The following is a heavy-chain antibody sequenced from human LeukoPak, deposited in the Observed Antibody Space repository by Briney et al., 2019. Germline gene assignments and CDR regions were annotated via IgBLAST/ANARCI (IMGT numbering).Heavy chain of an antibody. CDR2: INHSGST. J-gene: IGHJ5*02. CDR3: ARGDILTGYQRFRWFDP. Sequence: SETLSLTCAVYGGSFSGYYWSWIRQPPGKGLEWIGEINHSGSTNYNPSLKSRVTISVGTSKNQFSLKLSSVTAADTAVYYCARGDILTGYQRFRWFDPWGQGTLVTVSS. D-gene: IGHD3-9*01. CDR1: GGSFSGYY. V-gene: IGHV4-34*01.